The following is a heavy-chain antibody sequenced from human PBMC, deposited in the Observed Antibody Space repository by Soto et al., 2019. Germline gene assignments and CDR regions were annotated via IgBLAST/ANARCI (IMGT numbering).Heavy chain of an antibody. J-gene: IGHJ4*02. CDR2: ISAYNGNT. CDR1: GYTFTSYG. Sequence: ASVKVSCKASGYTFTSYGISWVRQAPGQGLEWMGWISAYNGNTNYAQKLQGRVTMTTDTSTSTAYMELRSLRSDDTAVYYCARAGWVIAAACTVYYFDYWGQGTLVTVSS. CDR3: ARAGWVIAAACTVYYFDY. V-gene: IGHV1-18*01. D-gene: IGHD6-13*01.